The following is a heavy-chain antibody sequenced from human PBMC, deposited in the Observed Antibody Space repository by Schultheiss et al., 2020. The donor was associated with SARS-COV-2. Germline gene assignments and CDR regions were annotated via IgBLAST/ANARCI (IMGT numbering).Heavy chain of an antibody. V-gene: IGHV1-18*01. J-gene: IGHJ4*02. D-gene: IGHD4/OR15-4a*01. Sequence: ASVKVSCKASGYTFTSYGISWVRQAPGQGLEWMGWISAYNGNTNYAQKLQGRVTMTTDTSTSTAYMELSRLRSDDTAVYYCARASRPMVPVDYFDYWGQGTLVTVSS. CDR2: ISAYNGNT. CDR3: ARASRPMVPVDYFDY. CDR1: GYTFTSYG.